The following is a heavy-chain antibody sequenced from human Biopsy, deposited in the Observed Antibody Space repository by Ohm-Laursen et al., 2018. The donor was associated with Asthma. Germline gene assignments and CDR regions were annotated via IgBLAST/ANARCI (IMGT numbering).Heavy chain of an antibody. J-gene: IGHJ4*02. Sequence: SLRLSCAASGFTFSNYGMHWVRQAPGKGLDWVAAISFDGSNKNYTDSVKGRFTISRDNSRNTLHLQMNSLRAEDTAVYYCAKDVFPGWELRRGLDYWGQGTLVTVSS. CDR3: AKDVFPGWELRRGLDY. CDR2: ISFDGSNK. D-gene: IGHD1-26*01. V-gene: IGHV3-30*18. CDR1: GFTFSNYG.